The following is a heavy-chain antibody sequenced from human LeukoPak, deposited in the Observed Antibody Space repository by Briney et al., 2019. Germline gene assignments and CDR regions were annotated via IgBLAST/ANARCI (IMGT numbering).Heavy chain of an antibody. V-gene: IGHV3-66*01. J-gene: IGHJ4*02. CDR2: IFSGGSI. CDR3: ARDDLDC. Sequence: GGSLRLSCAASGFTVSSSYMNWVRQAPGKGLEWVSVIFSGGSIYYADSVKGRFTISRDSSNNTPYLQMNTLRAEDTAVYYCARDDLDCWGQGTLVTVSS. CDR1: GFTVSSSY.